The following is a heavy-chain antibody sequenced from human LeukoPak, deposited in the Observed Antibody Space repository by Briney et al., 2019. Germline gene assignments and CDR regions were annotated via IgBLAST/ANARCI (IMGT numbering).Heavy chain of an antibody. CDR1: GFTFSSYP. CDR3: ARGGVDHYGSGTYYLMYYFDH. V-gene: IGHV3-23*01. D-gene: IGHD3-10*01. CDR2: ISGSGGST. J-gene: IGHJ4*02. Sequence: GGSLRLSCVASGFTFSSYPMHWVRQAPGKGLEWVSAISGSGGSTYYADSVKGRFTVSRDDPHNTLYLQMNSVRAEDTAVYFCARGGVDHYGSGTYYLMYYFDHWGQGALVTVSS.